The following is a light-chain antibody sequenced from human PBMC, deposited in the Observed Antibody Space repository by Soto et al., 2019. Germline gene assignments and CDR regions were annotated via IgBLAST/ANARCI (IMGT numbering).Light chain of an antibody. V-gene: IGKV3-15*01. CDR3: QQRSNWPPA. Sequence: EIVMTQSPATLSVSPGERATLSCRAGQGVTTNFAWYQQKSGQSPRLLIYDVSTRATGVPARFSGTGSETDLTLPISGLQSDDSAVYYCQQRSNWPPAFGQGTRLEIK. CDR2: DVS. CDR1: QGVTTN. J-gene: IGKJ5*01.